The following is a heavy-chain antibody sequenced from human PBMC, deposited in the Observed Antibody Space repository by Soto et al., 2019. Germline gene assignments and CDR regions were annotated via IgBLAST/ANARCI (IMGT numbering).Heavy chain of an antibody. Sequence: GGSVKVSCKVSGYTLTELSMHWVRQAPGKGLEWMGGFDPEDGETIYAQKFQGRVTMTEDTSTDTAYMELSSLRSEDTAVYYCAVYVTDYYYYYYMDVWGKGTTVTVSS. V-gene: IGHV1-24*01. CDR1: GYTLTELS. D-gene: IGHD2-21*02. CDR3: AVYVTDYYYYYYMDV. J-gene: IGHJ6*03. CDR2: FDPEDGET.